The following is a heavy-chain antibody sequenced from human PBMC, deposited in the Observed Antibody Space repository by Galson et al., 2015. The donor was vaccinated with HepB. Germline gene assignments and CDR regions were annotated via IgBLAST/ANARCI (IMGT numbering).Heavy chain of an antibody. D-gene: IGHD2-15*01. CDR1: GYSLTELS. V-gene: IGHV1-24*01. CDR2: FDPEDGKT. Sequence: SVKVSCKVSGYSLTELSMNWVRQAPGKGLEWMGGFDPEDGKTFYAQNFQGRVTMTEDTSTDTAYMELTSLRSDDTAVYYCAAIVRLLYCSPGSCYSGLDFWGQGTLVTVSS. J-gene: IGHJ4*02. CDR3: AAIVRLLYCSPGSCYSGLDF.